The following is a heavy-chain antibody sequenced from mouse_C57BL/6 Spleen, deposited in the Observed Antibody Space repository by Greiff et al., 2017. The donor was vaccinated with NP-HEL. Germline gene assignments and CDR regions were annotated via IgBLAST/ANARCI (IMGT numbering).Heavy chain of an antibody. CDR2: IDPSDSYT. Sequence: VQLQQPGAELVRPGTSVKLSCKASGYTFTSYWMHWVKQRPGQGLEWIGVIDPSDSYTNYNQKFKGKATLTVDTSTSTAYMQLSSLTSEDSAVYYCAVLRRGDYAMDYWGQGTSVTVSS. CDR3: AVLRRGDYAMDY. J-gene: IGHJ4*01. CDR1: GYTFTSYW. V-gene: IGHV1-59*01. D-gene: IGHD2-4*01.